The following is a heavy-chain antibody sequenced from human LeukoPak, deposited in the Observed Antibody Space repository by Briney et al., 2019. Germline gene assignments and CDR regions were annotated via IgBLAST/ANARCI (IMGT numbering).Heavy chain of an antibody. Sequence: GGSLRLSCVASGFSFTGNWMSWVRQAPGKGPEWVASIKEDGSEKYYGDSVSGRFTISRDDAKNSLYLQMNSLRAEDTAVYYCAQEGNWGQGTLVTVSS. V-gene: IGHV3-7*01. J-gene: IGHJ4*02. CDR1: GFSFTGNW. CDR2: IKEDGSEK. CDR3: AQEGN.